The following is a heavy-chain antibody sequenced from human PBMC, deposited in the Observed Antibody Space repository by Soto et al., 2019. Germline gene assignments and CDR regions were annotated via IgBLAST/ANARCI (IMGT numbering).Heavy chain of an antibody. Sequence: PGGSLRLSCAASGFTFSSHAMSWVRQAPGKGLEWVSAISGSGGSTYYADSVKGRFTISRDNSKNTLYLQMNSLRAEDTAVYYCAKRHLATRRALDYFDYWGQGTLVTVSS. J-gene: IGHJ4*02. V-gene: IGHV3-23*01. CDR2: ISGSGGST. D-gene: IGHD3-3*02. CDR3: AKRHLATRRALDYFDY. CDR1: GFTFSSHA.